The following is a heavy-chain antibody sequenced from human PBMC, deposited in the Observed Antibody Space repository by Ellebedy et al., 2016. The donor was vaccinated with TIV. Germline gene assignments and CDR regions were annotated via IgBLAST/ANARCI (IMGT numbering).Heavy chain of an antibody. V-gene: IGHV4-61*08. J-gene: IGHJ4*02. CDR3: ARDRLDY. CDR1: GGSISSGGYY. Sequence: GSLRLXCTVSGGSISSGGYYWSWIRQPPGKGLEWIGYIYYSGSTNYNPSLKSRVTISVDTSKNQFSLKLSSVTAADTAVYYCARDRLDYWGQGTLVTVSS. CDR2: IYYSGST. D-gene: IGHD3-22*01.